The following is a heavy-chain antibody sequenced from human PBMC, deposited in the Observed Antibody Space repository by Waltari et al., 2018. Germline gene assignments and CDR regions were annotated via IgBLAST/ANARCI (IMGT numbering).Heavy chain of an antibody. V-gene: IGHV3-74*01. CDR1: GFTFGSPW. J-gene: IGHJ4*02. Sequence: DVHLVESGGGLVPPRGSLRLSCTVSGFTFGSPWMHLVRQVPGKGLVWISRIDEDGSSAIYADAVKGRFTVSRDNAKNTLYLEMNNLKAEDTAVYYCASDCCGSGYRIHYWGQGTLVNVSS. CDR3: ASDCCGSGYRIHY. CDR2: IDEDGSSA. D-gene: IGHD3-3*01.